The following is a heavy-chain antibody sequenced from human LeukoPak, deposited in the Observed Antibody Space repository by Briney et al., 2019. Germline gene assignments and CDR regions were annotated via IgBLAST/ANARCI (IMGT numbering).Heavy chain of an antibody. CDR3: VRVKGTYFDF. V-gene: IGHV3-48*01. J-gene: IGHJ4*02. CDR2: ISASGSNI. D-gene: IGHD1-1*01. Sequence: GGSLRLSCAASGFPFSSYSMKWVLQAPGKGLEWVSYISASGSNIYYLDSVKGRFTVSRDNAMTSLFLQMDRPRAEDTAVYYCVRVKGTYFDFWGQGTLVTVSS. CDR1: GFPFSSYS.